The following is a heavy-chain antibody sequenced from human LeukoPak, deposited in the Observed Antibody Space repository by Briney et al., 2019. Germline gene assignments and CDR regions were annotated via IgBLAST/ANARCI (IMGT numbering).Heavy chain of an antibody. V-gene: IGHV3-30*03. D-gene: IGHD6-13*01. J-gene: IGHJ4*02. CDR1: GFTFSSYG. CDR3: ARAVAAAGLDY. Sequence: GGSLRLSCAASGFTFSSYGMHWVRQAPGKGLEWVAVISYDGSNKYYADSVKGRFTISRDNSKNTLYLQMNSLRAEDTAVYYCARAVAAAGLDYWSQGTLVTVSS. CDR2: ISYDGSNK.